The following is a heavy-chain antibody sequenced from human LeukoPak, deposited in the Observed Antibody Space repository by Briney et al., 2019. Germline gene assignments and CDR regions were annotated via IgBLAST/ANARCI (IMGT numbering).Heavy chain of an antibody. V-gene: IGHV5-51*01. J-gene: IGHJ3*02. CDR1: GYSFTNYW. Sequence: GESLKISCQVSGYSFTNYWIGWVRQMPGKGLESMGIIYPADSDTAYSPSFQGQVTISADKSISTAYLQWSSLKASDTAMYYCARHYRYYYDSSDYYYGASGAFDIWGQGTMVTVSS. CDR2: IYPADSDT. CDR3: ARHYRYYYDSSDYYYGASGAFDI. D-gene: IGHD3-22*01.